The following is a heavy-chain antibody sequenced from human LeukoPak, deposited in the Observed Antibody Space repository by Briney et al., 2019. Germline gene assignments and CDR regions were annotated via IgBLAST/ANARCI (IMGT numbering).Heavy chain of an antibody. CDR3: ARDLRYSFDR. CDR1: GFTFSSYS. V-gene: IGHV3-23*01. J-gene: IGHJ4*02. Sequence: GGSLRLSCAASGFTFSSYSMNWVRQAPGKGLEWVSATSGNGAKTYYADSVKGRFTISRDNSKNTLFLQMNSLRVEDTAIYYCARDLRYSFDRWGRGTLVTVSS. CDR2: TSGNGAKT. D-gene: IGHD5-18*01.